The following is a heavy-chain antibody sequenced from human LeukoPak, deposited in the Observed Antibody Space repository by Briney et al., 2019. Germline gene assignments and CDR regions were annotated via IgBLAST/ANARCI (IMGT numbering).Heavy chain of an antibody. Sequence: GGSLRLSCAASGFTFSSYWMSWVRQAPGKGLEWVAVISYDGSNKYYADSVKGRFTISRDNSKNTLYLQMNSLRAEDTAVYYCARVSYSGYDGDYRGQGTLVTVSS. J-gene: IGHJ4*02. CDR2: ISYDGSNK. CDR1: GFTFSSYW. V-gene: IGHV3-30-3*01. D-gene: IGHD5-12*01. CDR3: ARVSYSGYDGDY.